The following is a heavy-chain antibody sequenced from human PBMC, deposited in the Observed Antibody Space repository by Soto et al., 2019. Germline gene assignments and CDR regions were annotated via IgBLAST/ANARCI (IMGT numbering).Heavy chain of an antibody. CDR2: IYWDDDK. CDR1: GFSLSSTRMA. CDR3: AHIVVAGLGYYFDY. D-gene: IGHD6-19*01. Sequence: QITLKESGPTLVKPTQTLTLTCTFSGFSLSSTRMAVGWLRQPPGKGLEWLALIYWDDDKRYSPFMKRSPTITKHTSKNQVVLTMSYMDPVDTARYYCAHIVVAGLGYYFDYWGQGTLVTVSS. J-gene: IGHJ4*02. V-gene: IGHV2-5*02.